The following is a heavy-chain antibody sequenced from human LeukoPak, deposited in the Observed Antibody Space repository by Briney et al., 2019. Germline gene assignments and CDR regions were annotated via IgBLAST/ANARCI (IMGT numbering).Heavy chain of an antibody. J-gene: IGHJ4*02. Sequence: SETLSLTCTVSGGSISSGDDYWSWVRQPPGKGLEWIGEIYHSGSTNYNPSLKSRVTISVDKSKNQFSLKLSSVTAADTAVYYCARGGEWEYYFDYWGQGTLVTVSS. CDR1: GGSISSGDDY. D-gene: IGHD3-16*01. V-gene: IGHV4-4*02. CDR2: IYHSGST. CDR3: ARGGEWEYYFDY.